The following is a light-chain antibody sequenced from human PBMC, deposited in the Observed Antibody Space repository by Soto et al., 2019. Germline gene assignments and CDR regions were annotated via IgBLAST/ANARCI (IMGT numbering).Light chain of an antibody. J-gene: IGKJ1*01. V-gene: IGKV1-6*01. CDR3: QHYNVYPWT. Sequence: AIQLTQSPYSLSACVGARVALTCLASQGIRSELGWYQQKPGKAPKLLIYTASTLQSGVPSRFSGSGSGTEFTLTISSLQPDDFATYYCQHYNVYPWTFGQGTKVHIK. CDR1: QGIRSE. CDR2: TAS.